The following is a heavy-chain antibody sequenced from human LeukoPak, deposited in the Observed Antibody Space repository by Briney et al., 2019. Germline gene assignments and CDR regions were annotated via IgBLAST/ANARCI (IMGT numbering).Heavy chain of an antibody. CDR1: GFTFSSYA. V-gene: IGHV3-23*01. D-gene: IGHD3-22*01. CDR3: AKAWGLLHDAFDI. Sequence: GGSLRLSCAASGFTFSSYAMSWVRQAPGKGLEWVSAISGSGGSTYYADPVKGRFTISRDNSKNTLYLQMNSLRAEDTAVYYCAKAWGLLHDAFDIWGQGTMVTVSS. CDR2: ISGSGGST. J-gene: IGHJ3*02.